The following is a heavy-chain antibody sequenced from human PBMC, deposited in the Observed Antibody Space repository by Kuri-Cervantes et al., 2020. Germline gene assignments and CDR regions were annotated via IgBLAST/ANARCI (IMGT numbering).Heavy chain of an antibody. V-gene: IGHV3-30*02. CDR2: LWSDGNKK. D-gene: IGHD3-10*01. CDR1: GFTFAYYG. CDR3: AKLWLWFGETNDY. Sequence: GESLKISCAASGFTFAYYGMHWVRQAPGKGLEWVAVLWSDGNKKYYADSVKGRFTVSRDNTKNTLYLQMNSLRAEDTAVYYCAKLWLWFGETNDYWGQGTLVTVSS. J-gene: IGHJ4*02.